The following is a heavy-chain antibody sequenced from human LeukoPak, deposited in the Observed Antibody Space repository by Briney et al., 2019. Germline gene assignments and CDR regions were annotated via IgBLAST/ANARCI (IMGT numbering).Heavy chain of an antibody. J-gene: IGHJ4*02. D-gene: IGHD6-19*01. CDR3: ARHSPGPIAVAGIDY. CDR2: IYPGDSDT. V-gene: IGHV5-51*01. Sequence: GESLKISCKGSGYSFTSYWIGWVRQMPGKGLEWMGIIYPGDSDTRYSPSFQGQVTISADKSISTAYLQWSSLKASDTAMYHCARHSPGPIAVAGIDYWGQGTLVTVSS. CDR1: GYSFTSYW.